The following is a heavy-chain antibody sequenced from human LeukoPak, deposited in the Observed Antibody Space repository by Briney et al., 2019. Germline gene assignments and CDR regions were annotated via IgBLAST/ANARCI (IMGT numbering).Heavy chain of an antibody. V-gene: IGHV1-2*02. D-gene: IGHD3-22*01. CDR2: INPNSGGT. J-gene: IGHJ3*02. CDR3: ARSPRIVVVIPADAFDI. CDR1: GYTFTGYY. Sequence: ASVKVSCKASGYTFTGYYMHWVRQAPGQGLEWMGWINPNSGGTNYAQKFQGRVTMTRDTSISTAYMELSRLRSDDTAVYYCARSPRIVVVIPADAFDIWGQGTMVTVSS.